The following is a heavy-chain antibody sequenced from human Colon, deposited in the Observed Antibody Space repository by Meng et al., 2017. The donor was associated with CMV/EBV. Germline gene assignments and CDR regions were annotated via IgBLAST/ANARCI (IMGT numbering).Heavy chain of an antibody. CDR2: ISSSGSTI. V-gene: IGHV3-48*03. J-gene: IGHJ4*02. Sequence: GESLKISCAASGFTFSSYEMNWVRQAPGKGLEWVSYISSSGSTIYYADSVKGRFTISRDNAKNSLYLQMNSLRAEDTAVYYCARDSLGARYCSSTSCYRVPLWGQGTLVTVSS. CDR1: GFTFSSYE. D-gene: IGHD2-2*01. CDR3: ARDSLGARYCSSTSCYRVPL.